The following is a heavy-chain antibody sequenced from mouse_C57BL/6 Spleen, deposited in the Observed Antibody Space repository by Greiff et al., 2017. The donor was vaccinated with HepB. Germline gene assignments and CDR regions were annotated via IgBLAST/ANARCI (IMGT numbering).Heavy chain of an antibody. Sequence: QAQLQQPGAELVKPGASVKVSCKASGYTFTSYWMHWVKQRPGQGLEWIGRIHPSDSDTNYNQKFKGKATLTVDKSSSTAYMQLSSLTSEDSAVYYCAIQSGSSLPLDYWGQGTTLTVSS. CDR2: IHPSDSDT. D-gene: IGHD1-1*01. V-gene: IGHV1-74*01. CDR3: AIQSGSSLPLDY. CDR1: GYTFTSYW. J-gene: IGHJ2*01.